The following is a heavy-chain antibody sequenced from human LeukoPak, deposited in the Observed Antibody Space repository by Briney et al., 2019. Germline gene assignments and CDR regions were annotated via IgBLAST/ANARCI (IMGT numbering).Heavy chain of an antibody. CDR2: INPNSGGT. CDR1: GYTFTGYY. V-gene: IGHV1-2*02. Sequence: GASVKVSCKASGYTFTGYYMHWLRQAPGQGLEWMGWINPNSGGTNYAQKFQGRVTMTRDTSISTAYMELSRLRSDDTAVYYCALLWPDDCGGDSYSDPWGQGTLVTVSS. J-gene: IGHJ5*02. CDR3: ALLWPDDCGGDSYSDP. D-gene: IGHD2-21*02.